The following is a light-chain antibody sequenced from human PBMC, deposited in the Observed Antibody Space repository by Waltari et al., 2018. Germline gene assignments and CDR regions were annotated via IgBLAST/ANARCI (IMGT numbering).Light chain of an antibody. V-gene: IGLV4-69*01. J-gene: IGLJ3*02. Sequence: QLVLTQSPSASASLGASVKLTCTLSSGHSSNIIAWLQQQPGKGPRYLMKVNSDGRHRKGDDIPDRFSGSSSGAERYLTISSLQSEDEADYYCETGGHGTWVFGGGTKLTVL. CDR1: SGHSSNI. CDR3: ETGGHGTWV. CDR2: VNSDGRH.